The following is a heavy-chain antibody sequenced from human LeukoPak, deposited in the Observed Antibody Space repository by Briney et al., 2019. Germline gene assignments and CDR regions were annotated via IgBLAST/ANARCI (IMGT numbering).Heavy chain of an antibody. CDR3: ARDQPNQEEAFDI. V-gene: IGHV1-2*04. CDR2: INPNSGGT. CDR1: GYTFTGYY. Sequence: ASVKVSCTASGYTFTGYYMHWVRQAPGQGLEWMGWINPNSGGTNYAQKFQGWVTMTRDTSISTAYMELSRLRSDDTAVYYCARDQPNQEEAFDIWGQGTMVTVSS. J-gene: IGHJ3*02.